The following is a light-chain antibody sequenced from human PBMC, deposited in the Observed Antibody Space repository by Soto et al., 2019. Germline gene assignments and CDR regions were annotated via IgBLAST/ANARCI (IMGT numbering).Light chain of an antibody. Sequence: QLVLTQSPSASASLGASVKLTCTLSSGHSNYAIAWHQQQPEKGPRYLMQVNSGGSHIKGDGIPDRFSGSSSGAERYLFISSLQSEDEADYYCQSWGTGSAFVVFGGGTQLTVL. CDR3: QSWGTGSAFVV. CDR1: SGHSNYA. V-gene: IGLV4-69*01. CDR2: VNSGGSH. J-gene: IGLJ7*01.